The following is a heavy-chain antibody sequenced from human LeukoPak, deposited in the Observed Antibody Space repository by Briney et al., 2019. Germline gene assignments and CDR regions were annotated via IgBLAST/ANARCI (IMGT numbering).Heavy chain of an antibody. V-gene: IGHV1-18*01. CDR1: DYTFTSYG. CDR3: ARGQSGDFGHPFGFDY. CDR2: ISAYTANT. J-gene: IGHJ4*02. D-gene: IGHD4-17*01. Sequence: ASVKVSCKASDYTFTSYGISWVRQAPGQGLEWMGWISAYTANTNYEQKVQGRVTMTTDTSTSTAYMELRSLRSDDTAVYYCARGQSGDFGHPFGFDYWGQGTLVTVSS.